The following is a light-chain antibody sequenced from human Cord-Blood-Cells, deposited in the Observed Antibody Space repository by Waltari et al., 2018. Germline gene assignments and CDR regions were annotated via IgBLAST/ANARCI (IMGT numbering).Light chain of an antibody. Sequence: QSALTQPASVSGSPGQSITLPCTGTSSDVGSYNPVPRYQQHPGKAPKLMICERSNTPSGVSNRFSGSKSGNTAFLTISGLQAEDEADYYCCSYAGSSTVVFGGGTKLTVL. CDR2: ERS. CDR1: SSDVGSYNP. CDR3: CSYAGSSTVV. J-gene: IGLJ2*01. V-gene: IGLV2-23*01.